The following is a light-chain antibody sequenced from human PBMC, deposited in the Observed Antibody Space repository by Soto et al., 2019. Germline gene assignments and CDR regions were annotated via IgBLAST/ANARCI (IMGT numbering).Light chain of an antibody. Sequence: EIVLTQSPDTLSFSPGGRATLSCRASQSVTTRLAWYQQKPGQPPRLLISGASVRASGVPVRISGSGSGTDFTLTISRLEPEDFALYYCQQYGGSPITLGLGTRLEIK. CDR2: GAS. V-gene: IGKV3-20*01. CDR1: QSVTTR. J-gene: IGKJ5*01. CDR3: QQYGGSPIT.